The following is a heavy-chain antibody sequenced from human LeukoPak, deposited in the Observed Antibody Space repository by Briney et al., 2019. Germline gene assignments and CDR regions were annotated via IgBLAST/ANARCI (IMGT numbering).Heavy chain of an antibody. CDR2: ISYDGSNK. CDR3: ARGVPRTFRDGSNNWFDP. V-gene: IGHV3-30-3*01. CDR1: GFTFSSYA. D-gene: IGHD5-24*01. Sequence: GGSLRLSCAASGFTFSSYAMHWVRQAPGKGLEWVAVISYDGSNKYYADSVKGRFTISRDNSKNTLYLQMNSLRAEDTAVYYCARGVPRTFRDGSNNWFDPWGQGTLVTVSS. J-gene: IGHJ5*02.